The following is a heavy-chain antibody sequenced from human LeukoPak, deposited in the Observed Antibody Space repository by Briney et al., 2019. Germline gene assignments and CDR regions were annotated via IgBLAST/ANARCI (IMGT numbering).Heavy chain of an antibody. D-gene: IGHD2-2*01. V-gene: IGHV1-2*02. Sequence: ASVKVSCKASGYTFTGYYMHWVRQAPGQGLEWRGWINPNSGGTNYAQKLQGRVTMTTGTSTSTAYMELRSLRSDDTAVYYCARDRLVVVPAAIYYGMDVWGQGTTVTVSS. CDR2: INPNSGGT. J-gene: IGHJ6*02. CDR1: GYTFTGYY. CDR3: ARDRLVVVPAAIYYGMDV.